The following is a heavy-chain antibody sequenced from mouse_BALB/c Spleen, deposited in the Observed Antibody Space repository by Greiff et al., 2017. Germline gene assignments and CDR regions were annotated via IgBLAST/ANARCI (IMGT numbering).Heavy chain of an antibody. D-gene: IGHD1-1*01. J-gene: IGHJ2*01. CDR1: GYTFTDYN. CDR3: ARGNYGTRDYFDY. CDR2: IYPYNGGT. Sequence: VQLQQSGPELVKPGASVKISCKASGYTFTDYNMHWVKQSHGKSLEWIGYIYPYNGGTGYNQKFKSKATLTVDNSSSTAYMELRSLTSEDSAVYYCARGNYGTRDYFDYWGQGTTLTVSS. V-gene: IGHV1S29*02.